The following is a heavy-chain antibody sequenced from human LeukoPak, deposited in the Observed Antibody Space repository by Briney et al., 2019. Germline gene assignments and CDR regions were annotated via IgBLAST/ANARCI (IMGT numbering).Heavy chain of an antibody. CDR2: IYTSRST. V-gene: IGHV4-4*07. Sequence: PSETLSLTCTVSGGSISSYYWSWIRQPAGKGLEWIGRIYTSRSTNYNPSLKSRVTMSVDTSKNQFSLKLSSVTAADTAVYYCARDQDYYDSSGYYYADAFDIWGQGTMVTVSS. CDR3: ARDQDYYDSSGYYYADAFDI. J-gene: IGHJ3*02. D-gene: IGHD3-22*01. CDR1: GGSISSYY.